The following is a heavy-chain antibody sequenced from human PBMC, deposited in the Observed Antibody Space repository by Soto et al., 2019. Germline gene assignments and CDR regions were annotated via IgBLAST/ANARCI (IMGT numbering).Heavy chain of an antibody. J-gene: IGHJ3*02. CDR3: AREREALYYYDRRRPDAFDI. V-gene: IGHV1-69*04. D-gene: IGHD3-22*01. Sequence: SVKVSCKASGGTFSSYTISWVRQAPGQGLEWMGRIIPILGIANYAQKFQGRVTITADKSTSTAYMELSSLRSEDTAVYYCAREREALYYYDRRRPDAFDICGPALMLT. CDR2: IIPILGIA. CDR1: GGTFSSYT.